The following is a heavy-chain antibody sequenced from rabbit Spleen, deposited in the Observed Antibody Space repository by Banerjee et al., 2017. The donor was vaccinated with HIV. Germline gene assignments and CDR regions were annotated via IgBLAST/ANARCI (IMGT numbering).Heavy chain of an antibody. V-gene: IGHV1S40*01. J-gene: IGHJ2*02. D-gene: IGHD5-1*01. CDR2: IYAGSSGST. CDR1: GFSFSSSNW. CDR3: ATKGTIHGSWYDGFDP. Sequence: QSLEESGGDLVKPGASLTLTCTASGFSFSSSNWICWVRQAPGKGLEWIACIYAGSSGSTYYASWAKGRLTISKTSSTTVTLQMTSLTAADTATYFCATKGTIHGSWYDGFDPWGQGTLVTVS.